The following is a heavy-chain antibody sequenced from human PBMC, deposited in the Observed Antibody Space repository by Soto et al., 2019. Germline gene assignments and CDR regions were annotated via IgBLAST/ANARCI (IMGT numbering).Heavy chain of an antibody. D-gene: IGHD1-26*01. Sequence: TSETLSLTCTVSGGSISSGGYYWSWIRQHPGKGLEWIGYIYYSGSTYYNPSLKSRVTISVDTSKNQFSLKLSSVTAADTAVYYCARTSVGARLFDYWGQGTLVTVSS. CDR1: GGSISSGGYY. CDR3: ARTSVGARLFDY. CDR2: IYYSGST. V-gene: IGHV4-31*03. J-gene: IGHJ4*02.